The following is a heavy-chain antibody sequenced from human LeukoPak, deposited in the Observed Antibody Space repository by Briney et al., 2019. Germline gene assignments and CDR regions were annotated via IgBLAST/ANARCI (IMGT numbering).Heavy chain of an antibody. V-gene: IGHV3-23*01. CDR1: GFSFSSYA. Sequence: PGGSLRLSCAASGFSFSSYAMSWVRQAPGKGLEWVSAMSGSAGSTYYAASVKGRFTISRDNSKNTLYLQMNSLRAEDTAVYYCARAVDFWSGYPQPNWFDPWGQGTLVTVSS. D-gene: IGHD3-3*01. J-gene: IGHJ5*02. CDR3: ARAVDFWSGYPQPNWFDP. CDR2: MSGSAGST.